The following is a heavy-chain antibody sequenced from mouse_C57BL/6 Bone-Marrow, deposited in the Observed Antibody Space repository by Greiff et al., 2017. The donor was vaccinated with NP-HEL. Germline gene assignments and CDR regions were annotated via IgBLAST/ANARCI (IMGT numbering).Heavy chain of an antibody. Sequence: EVKLVESGPGLAKPSQTLSLTCSVTGYSITSDYWNWIRKFPGNKLEYMGYISYSGSTYYNPSLKSRISITRDTSKNQYYLQLNSVTTEDTATYYCARYSYYGSSYGNYYAMDYWGQGTSVTVSS. CDR3: ARYSYYGSSYGNYYAMDY. D-gene: IGHD1-1*01. CDR2: ISYSGST. J-gene: IGHJ4*01. V-gene: IGHV3-8*01. CDR1: GYSITSDY.